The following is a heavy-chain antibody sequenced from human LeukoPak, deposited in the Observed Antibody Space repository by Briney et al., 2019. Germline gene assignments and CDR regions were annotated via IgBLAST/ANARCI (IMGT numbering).Heavy chain of an antibody. J-gene: IGHJ5*02. CDR2: IEHSRTA. Sequence: SETLSLTCAVSGYSIINGYQGAWIRQPPGKTLEQIGSIEHSRTAHYNPSLKSLSTISVDTSKKHFSLRMSYVNAGDTAVYYCARDPRWLTPDCISTSCYANYFETWGEGTLVTVSS. CDR3: ARDPRWLTPDCISTSCYANYFET. V-gene: IGHV4-38-2*02. D-gene: IGHD2-2*01. CDR1: GYSIINGYQ.